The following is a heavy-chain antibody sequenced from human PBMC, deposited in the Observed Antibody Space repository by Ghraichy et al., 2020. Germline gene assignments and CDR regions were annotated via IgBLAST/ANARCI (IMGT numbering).Heavy chain of an antibody. V-gene: IGHV3-30*18. Sequence: GGSLRLSCAASGFTFSSYGMHWVRQAPGKGLEWVAVISYDGSNKYYADSVKGRFTISRDNSKNTLYLQMNSLRAEDTAVYYCAKDGSSWEGGGPWALGPLDYWGQGTLVTVSS. J-gene: IGHJ4*02. CDR1: GFTFSSYG. CDR3: AKDGSSWEGGGPWALGPLDY. CDR2: ISYDGSNK. D-gene: IGHD6-13*01.